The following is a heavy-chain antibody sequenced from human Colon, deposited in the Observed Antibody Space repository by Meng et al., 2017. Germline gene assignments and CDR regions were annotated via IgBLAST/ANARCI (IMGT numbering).Heavy chain of an antibody. J-gene: IGHJ4*02. Sequence: QGHLQESGPGLVRPSETLSLPYNVSGGSVRVASYYWSWIRQPPGKGLEWVSSITSGVGSKYYADSVKGRFTIFKDNSKRTVSLQMSSLRVDDSAVYYCASHYGSGTSYFDDWGQGTLVTVSS. CDR1: GGSVRVASYY. CDR3: ASHYGSGTSYFDD. CDR2: TSGVGSK. D-gene: IGHD3-10*01. V-gene: IGHV4-61*01.